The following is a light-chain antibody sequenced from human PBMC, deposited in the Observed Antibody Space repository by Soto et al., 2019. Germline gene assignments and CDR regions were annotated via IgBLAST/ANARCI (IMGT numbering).Light chain of an antibody. J-gene: IGKJ1*01. CDR2: DAS. CDR3: RQRSNWRT. CDR1: QSVSSY. Sequence: EIVLTQSPATLSLSPGERATLSCRASQSVSSYLAWYQQKPGQAPRLLIYDASNRATGIPARFSGSGSGTDFTLTISSLEPEDFAVYYCRQRSNWRTFGQGTKV. V-gene: IGKV3-11*01.